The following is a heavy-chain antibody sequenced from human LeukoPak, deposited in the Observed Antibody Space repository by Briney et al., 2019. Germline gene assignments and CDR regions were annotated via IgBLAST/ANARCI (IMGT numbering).Heavy chain of an antibody. Sequence: SQTLSLTCAVSGGSSSSGGYSWSWIRQPPGKGQEWIGYIYHSGSTYYNPSLKSRVTISVDRSKNQFSLKLSSVTAADTAVYYCARDPYPYDSSGYWGQGTLVTVSS. V-gene: IGHV4-30-2*01. CDR3: ARDPYPYDSSGY. J-gene: IGHJ4*02. CDR1: GGSSSSGGYS. D-gene: IGHD3-22*01. CDR2: IYHSGST.